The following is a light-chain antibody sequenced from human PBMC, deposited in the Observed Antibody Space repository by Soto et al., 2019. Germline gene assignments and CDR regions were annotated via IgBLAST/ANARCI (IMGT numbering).Light chain of an antibody. CDR2: DAS. CDR1: QSVSSY. Sequence: EIVLTQSPATLSLSPGERATLSCRASQSVSSYLAWYRQKPGQAPRLLIYDASNRATGIPARFSGSGSGTDFTLTISSVQPEDFATYFCQQSYMDPITFGQGTRLEIK. CDR3: QQSYMDPIT. J-gene: IGKJ5*01. V-gene: IGKV3-11*01.